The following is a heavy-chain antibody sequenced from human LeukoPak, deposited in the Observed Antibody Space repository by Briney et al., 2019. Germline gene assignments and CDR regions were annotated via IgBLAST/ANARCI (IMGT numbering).Heavy chain of an antibody. CDR1: GYSFTRNG. Sequence: ASVKVSCKPSGYSFTRNGISWVRQAPGQGLERMAWISANSGNTNYAQNFQDRVTLTTDTSTSTAYMELRSLRSDDTAVYYCARDVNYAFDYWGQGTLVTVSS. CDR3: ARDVNYAFDY. D-gene: IGHD3-16*01. V-gene: IGHV1-18*01. CDR2: ISANSGNT. J-gene: IGHJ4*02.